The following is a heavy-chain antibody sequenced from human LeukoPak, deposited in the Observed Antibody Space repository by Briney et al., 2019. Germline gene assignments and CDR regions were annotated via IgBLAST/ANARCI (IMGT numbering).Heavy chain of an antibody. D-gene: IGHD3-22*01. V-gene: IGHV4-34*01. CDR2: INHSGST. CDR3: AGYYYDSSGYYSFEY. J-gene: IGHJ4*02. Sequence: PSETLSLTCALYGGSFSGYYWSWIRQPPGKGLEWIGEINHSGSTNYNPSLKSRVTISVDTSKNQFSLKLSSLTAADTAVYYCAGYYYDSSGYYSFEYWGQGTLVTVSS. CDR1: GGSFSGYY.